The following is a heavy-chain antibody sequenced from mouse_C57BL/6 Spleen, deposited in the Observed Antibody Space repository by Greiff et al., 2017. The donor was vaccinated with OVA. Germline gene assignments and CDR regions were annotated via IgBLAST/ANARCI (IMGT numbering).Heavy chain of an antibody. CDR2: IDPETGGT. CDR1: GYTFTDYE. J-gene: IGHJ3*01. Sequence: VKLVESGAELVRPGASVTLSCKASGYTFTDYEMHWVKQTPVHGLDWIGAIDPETGGTAYNQKFKGKAILTADKSSSTAYMELRSLTSEDSAVYYCTSNGFFLAYWGQGTLVTVSA. D-gene: IGHD1-1*01. V-gene: IGHV1-15*01. CDR3: TSNGFFLAY.